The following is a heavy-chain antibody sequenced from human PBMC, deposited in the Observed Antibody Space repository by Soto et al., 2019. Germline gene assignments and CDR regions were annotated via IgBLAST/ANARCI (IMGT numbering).Heavy chain of an antibody. CDR2: IHPDLSDI. CDR1: GFRYRDHW. J-gene: IGHJ5*02. V-gene: IGHV3-7*01. Sequence: EVQVVESGGGLVQPGESLRLSCAASGFRYRDHWMSWVRQAPGKGPEWVANIHPDLSDISYVDSVKGRFTISRDNAKNSVYLQMNNLRVEDTAIYYCVGGHGWFDPWGQGALVTVSS. CDR3: VGGHGWFDP.